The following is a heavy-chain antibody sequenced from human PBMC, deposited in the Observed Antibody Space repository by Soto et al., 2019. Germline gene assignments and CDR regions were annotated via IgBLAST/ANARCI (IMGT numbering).Heavy chain of an antibody. CDR2: IYYSGST. Sequence: NPSETLSLTCTVSGGSISSSSYYWGWIRQPPGKGLEWIGSIYYSGSTYYNPSLKSRVTISVDTSKNQFSLKLSSVTAADTAVYYCARRGDFWSGYYNPSYFDYWGQGTLVTVSS. J-gene: IGHJ4*02. D-gene: IGHD3-3*01. V-gene: IGHV4-39*01. CDR3: ARRGDFWSGYYNPSYFDY. CDR1: GGSISSSSYY.